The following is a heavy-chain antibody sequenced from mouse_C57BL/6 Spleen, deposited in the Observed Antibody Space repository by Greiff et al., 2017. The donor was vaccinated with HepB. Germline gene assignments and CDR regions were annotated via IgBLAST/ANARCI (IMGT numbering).Heavy chain of an antibody. D-gene: IGHD2-4*01. V-gene: IGHV2-5*01. CDR1: GFSFTSYG. CDR2: IWSGGST. Sequence: VKLVESGPGLVQPSQCLSISCTASGFSFTSYGVHWVRQSPGKGLEWLGVIWSGGSTDYNAAFMSRQSTTKDNSMSQVFFIMNSLQADDTAIYYGAKVITAESYAVDYWGQGTSVTVSS. CDR3: AKVITAESYAVDY. J-gene: IGHJ4*01.